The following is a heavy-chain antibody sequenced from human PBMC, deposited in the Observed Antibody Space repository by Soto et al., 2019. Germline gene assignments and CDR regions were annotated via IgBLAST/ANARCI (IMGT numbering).Heavy chain of an antibody. D-gene: IGHD3-10*01. CDR2: IYRSSDVT. CDR1: GFTFSSYN. J-gene: IGHJ4*02. V-gene: IGHV3-48*02. Sequence: PGGSLRLSCAASGFTFSSYNMNWVRQAPGKGLEWLAYIYRSSDVTHYADSVKGRFTISRDNAKNSLYLQMNSLRDDDTAVYYCARVVDGFSGADYWGQGTLVTVSS. CDR3: ARVVDGFSGADY.